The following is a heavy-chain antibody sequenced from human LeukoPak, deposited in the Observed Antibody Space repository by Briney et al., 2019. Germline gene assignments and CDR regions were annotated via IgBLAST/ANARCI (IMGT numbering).Heavy chain of an antibody. CDR2: ISSSSSYI. V-gene: IGHV3-21*01. Sequence: GGSLRLSCADSGFTFSSYSMNWVRQAPGKGLEWVSSISSSSSYIYYADSVKGRFTISRDNAKNSLYLQMNSLRAEDTAVYYCARDANIVVVPAASSYYYGMDVWGQGTTVTVSS. J-gene: IGHJ6*02. CDR3: ARDANIVVVPAASSYYYGMDV. CDR1: GFTFSSYS. D-gene: IGHD2-2*01.